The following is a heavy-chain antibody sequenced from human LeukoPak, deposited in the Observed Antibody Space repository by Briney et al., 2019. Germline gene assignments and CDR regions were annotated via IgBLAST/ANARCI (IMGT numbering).Heavy chain of an antibody. CDR3: ARDGDGPQPKRVWFDP. CDR2: IYSGGST. D-gene: IGHD7-27*01. V-gene: IGHV3-53*01. Sequence: QPGGSLRLSCAASGFTVSSNYMNWVRQAPGKGLEWVSFIYSGGSTYYADSVKGRFTISRDNSKNTLYLQMNSLRAEDTAVYYCARDGDGPQPKRVWFDPWGQGTLVTVSS. J-gene: IGHJ5*02. CDR1: GFTVSSNY.